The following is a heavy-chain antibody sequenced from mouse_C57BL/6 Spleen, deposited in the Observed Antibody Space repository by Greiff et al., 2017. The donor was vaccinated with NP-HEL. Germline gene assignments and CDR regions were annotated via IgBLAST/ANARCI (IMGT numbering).Heavy chain of an antibody. CDR1: GYTFTSYT. CDR3: AETAQATGFDY. D-gene: IGHD3-2*02. V-gene: IGHV1-4*01. Sequence: VKLMESGAELARPGASVKMSCKASGYTFTSYTMHWVKQRPGQGLEWIGYINPSSGYTKYNQKFKDKATLTADKSSSTAYMLLSSLTSENSADYYCAETAQATGFDYWGQGTTLTVSS. CDR2: INPSSGYT. J-gene: IGHJ2*01.